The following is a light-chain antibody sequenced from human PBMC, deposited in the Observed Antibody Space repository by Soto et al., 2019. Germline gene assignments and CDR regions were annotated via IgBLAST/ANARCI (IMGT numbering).Light chain of an antibody. CDR1: SSNVGSYKL. CDR2: EVN. V-gene: IGLV2-23*02. Sequence: QSALTQPASVSGSPGQSITISCTGTSSNVGSYKLVSWYQQHPGKAPKLMIFEVNKRPSGVSNRFSGSKSGNTASLTVSGLKVEDEADYYCCSSVGSPTYVFGTGTKGTVL. CDR3: CSSVGSPTYV. J-gene: IGLJ1*01.